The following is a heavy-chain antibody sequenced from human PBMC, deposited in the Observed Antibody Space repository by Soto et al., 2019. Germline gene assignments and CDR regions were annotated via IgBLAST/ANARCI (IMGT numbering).Heavy chain of an antibody. CDR1: GYTLTYYT. Sequence: QVQLVQSGAEVKKPGASVKVSCKASGYTLTYYTMHWVRQAPGQRLEWMGWINVGKGNTEYSQKFRGRVTITRHTSSITVFMEVSRLRYEPTAVYYCARNGPTVTPHSHFYALDVWGQGTAVTVSS. CDR3: ARNGPTVTPHSHFYALDV. V-gene: IGHV1-3*01. CDR2: INVGKGNT. D-gene: IGHD4-17*01. J-gene: IGHJ6*02.